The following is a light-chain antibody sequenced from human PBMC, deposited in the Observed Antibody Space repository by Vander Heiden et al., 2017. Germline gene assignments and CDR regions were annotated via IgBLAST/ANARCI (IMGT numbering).Light chain of an antibody. CDR3: SSYAGNNTYV. CDR1: SSDVGGHYF. V-gene: IGLV2-8*01. J-gene: IGLJ1*01. Sequence: QSALTQPPSASGSPGQSVTIPCTGTSSDVGGHYFVSWYQQHPGKAPKFLIYEFSKRPSGVPDRFSGARSGNTASLTVSGLQAEDEADYYCSSYAGNNTYVFGTGTKVTVL. CDR2: EFS.